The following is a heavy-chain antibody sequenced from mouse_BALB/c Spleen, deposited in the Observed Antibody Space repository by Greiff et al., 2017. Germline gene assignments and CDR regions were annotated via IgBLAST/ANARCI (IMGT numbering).Heavy chain of an antibody. D-gene: IGHD2-13*01. Sequence: EVQLVESGPGLVKPSQSLSLTCTVTGYSITSDYAWNWIRQFPGNKLEWMGYISYSGSTSYNPSLKSRISITRDTSKNQFFLQLNSVTTEDTATYYCARWGGEAWFAYWGQGTLVTVSA. CDR1: GYSITSDYA. V-gene: IGHV3-2*02. CDR3: ARWGGEAWFAY. CDR2: ISYSGST. J-gene: IGHJ3*01.